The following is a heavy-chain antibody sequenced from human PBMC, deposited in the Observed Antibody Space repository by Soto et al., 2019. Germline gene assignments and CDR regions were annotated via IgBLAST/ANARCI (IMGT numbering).Heavy chain of an antibody. Sequence: GGSLKISWKGSGYSFTSCWIGWVGQMPGKGLEGMGIIYPGDSYTRYSPSFQGQLTISADKSISTAYLQWSSLKASDTDMYYCAIAFWGSYYYYGMDVWGQGTTVTVSS. V-gene: IGHV5-51*01. D-gene: IGHD3-16*01. CDR3: AIAFWGSYYYYGMDV. CDR2: IYPGDSYT. CDR1: GYSFTSCW. J-gene: IGHJ6*02.